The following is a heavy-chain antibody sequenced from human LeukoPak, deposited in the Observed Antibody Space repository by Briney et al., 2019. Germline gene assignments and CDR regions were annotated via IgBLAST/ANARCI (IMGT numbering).Heavy chain of an antibody. CDR1: GYTFTDYY. V-gene: IGHV1-2*02. Sequence: ASVKVSCKASGYTFTDYYMHWVRQAPGQGFEWMGWINPNTGGTNYAQKFKGRVLMTRDTSISTAYLELSSLKSDDTAVYYCARVGYCSRGVCYNYDYWGQGTQVTVSS. D-gene: IGHD2-8*01. CDR2: INPNTGGT. CDR3: ARVGYCSRGVCYNYDY. J-gene: IGHJ4*02.